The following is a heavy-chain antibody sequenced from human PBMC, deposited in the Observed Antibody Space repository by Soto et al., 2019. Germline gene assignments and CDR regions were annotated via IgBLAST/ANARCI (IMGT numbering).Heavy chain of an antibody. J-gene: IGHJ5*02. CDR3: AREIVLTAVNWFDP. Sequence: ALVKVSCKASGYTLTSYAMHWVRQAPGQRLEWMGWINAGNGNTKYSQKFQGRVTITRDTSASTAYMELSSLRSEDTAVYYCAREIVLTAVNWFDPWGQGTLVTVSS. CDR2: INAGNGNT. D-gene: IGHD2-8*01. CDR1: GYTLTSYA. V-gene: IGHV1-3*01.